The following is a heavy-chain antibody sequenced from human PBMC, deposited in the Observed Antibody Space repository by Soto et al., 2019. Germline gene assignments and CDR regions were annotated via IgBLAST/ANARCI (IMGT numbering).Heavy chain of an antibody. V-gene: IGHV4-31*03. CDR3: ARGGGSTKVDY. CDR1: GGSITSSGYY. CDR2: TSNSGST. D-gene: IGHD2-2*01. J-gene: IGHJ4*02. Sequence: QVQLQESGPGLVKPSQTLSLTCTVSGGSITSSGYYWSWIRQHPGEGLEWIGFTSNSGSTSYNPPLTSRVTISVDTSSTQFSLTLKSVTAAATAVYYCARGGGSTKVDYWGQGTLVTVSP.